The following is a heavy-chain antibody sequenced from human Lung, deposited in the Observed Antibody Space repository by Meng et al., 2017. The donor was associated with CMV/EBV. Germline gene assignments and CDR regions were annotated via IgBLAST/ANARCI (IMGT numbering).Heavy chain of an antibody. CDR3: TKGGGERVTFDAMDV. Sequence: SLKISCTASGFTFDDFAMHWVRQSPGEGLEWVSGISGNTGFIGYADSVKGRFTISRDNAKKTLSLQINTLRAEDTALYYCTKGGGERVTFDAMDVWGQGXTVTVSS. V-gene: IGHV3-9*01. CDR1: GFTFDDFA. CDR2: ISGNTGFI. J-gene: IGHJ6*02. D-gene: IGHD2-21*02.